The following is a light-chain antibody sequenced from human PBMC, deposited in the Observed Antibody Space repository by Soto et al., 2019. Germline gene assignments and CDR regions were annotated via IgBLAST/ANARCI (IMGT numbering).Light chain of an antibody. CDR3: QQYYSPPLT. V-gene: IGKV4-1*01. Sequence: DIVMTQSPDSLAVSLGERATINCKSSQSILYSPNNKNYLAWYQQKPGQPPKLLIYWASTRESGVPDRFGGSGSGTDFTLTISSLQAEDVAVYYCQQYYSPPLTFGGGTKVEIK. CDR1: QSILYSPNNKNY. CDR2: WAS. J-gene: IGKJ4*01.